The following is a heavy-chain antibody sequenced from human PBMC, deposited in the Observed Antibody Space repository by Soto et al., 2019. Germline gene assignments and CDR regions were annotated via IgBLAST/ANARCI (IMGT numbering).Heavy chain of an antibody. CDR3: VRDCYSSSCFDL. J-gene: IGHJ4*02. CDR2: ISSSGFT. Sequence: QVQLQESGPGLVKPSETLSLTCTVSGGSITPDYWSWIRQPPGKRLEWIGYISSSGFTNYNPSLNSRVTISVDTSKNQFSLKLSSVTAADTAVYYCVRDCYSSSCFDLWGQGTLVTVSS. D-gene: IGHD6-13*01. V-gene: IGHV4-59*01. CDR1: GGSITPDY.